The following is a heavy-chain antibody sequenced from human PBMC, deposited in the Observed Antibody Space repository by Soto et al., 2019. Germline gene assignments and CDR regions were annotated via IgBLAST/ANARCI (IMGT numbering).Heavy chain of an antibody. CDR1: GFTVSSNY. Sequence: HPGGSLRLFCAASGFTVSSNYMSWVRQAPGRGLEWVSVIYSGGSTYYADSVKGRFTISRDNSKNTLYLQMNSLRAEDTAVYYCARADSSGWYYFDYWGQRTLVTVSS. J-gene: IGHJ4*02. D-gene: IGHD6-19*01. CDR2: IYSGGST. V-gene: IGHV3-53*01. CDR3: ARADSSGWYYFDY.